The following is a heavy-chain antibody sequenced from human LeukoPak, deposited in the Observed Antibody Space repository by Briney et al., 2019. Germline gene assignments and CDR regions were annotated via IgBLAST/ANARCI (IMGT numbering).Heavy chain of an antibody. CDR3: ARGFYPMVHFDY. J-gene: IGHJ4*02. CDR1: GGSISSYY. Sequence: SETLSLTCTVSGGSISSYYWSWIRQPPGKGLEWIGYIYYSGSTNYNPSLKSRVTISVDTSKNQFSLKLSSVTAADTAVYYCARGFYPMVHFDYWGQGTLVTVSS. CDR2: IYYSGST. D-gene: IGHD4/OR15-4a*01. V-gene: IGHV4-59*12.